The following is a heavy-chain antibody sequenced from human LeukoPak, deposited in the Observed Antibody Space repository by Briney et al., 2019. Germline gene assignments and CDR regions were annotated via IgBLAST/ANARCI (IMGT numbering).Heavy chain of an antibody. CDR1: GGSISSSSYY. CDR3: ARDLGSPRFGEFDY. J-gene: IGHJ4*02. Sequence: SETLSLTCTVSGGSISSSSYYWGWIRQPPGKGLEWIGSIYYSGSTYYNPSLKSRVTISVDTSKNQFSLKLSSVTAADTAVYYCARDLGSPRFGEFDYWGQGTLVTVSS. D-gene: IGHD3-10*01. CDR2: IYYSGST. V-gene: IGHV4-39*07.